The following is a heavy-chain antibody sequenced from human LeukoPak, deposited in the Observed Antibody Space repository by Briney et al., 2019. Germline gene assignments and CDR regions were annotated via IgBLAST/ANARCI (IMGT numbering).Heavy chain of an antibody. J-gene: IGHJ4*02. CDR1: GFIFSDVW. V-gene: IGHV3-15*01. CDR3: TTDLDY. CDR2: IKTKAEGERI. Sequence: GGSLRLSCAGSGFIFSDVWISWVRQAPGKGLEWVARIKTKAEGERIDYAAPVKGRFTISRDDSEKRLHLQMTSLKTEDTGVYYCTTDLDYCGQGTLVTVSS.